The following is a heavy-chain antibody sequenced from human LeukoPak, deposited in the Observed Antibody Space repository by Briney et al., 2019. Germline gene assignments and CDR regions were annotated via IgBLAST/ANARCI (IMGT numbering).Heavy chain of an antibody. D-gene: IGHD6-6*01. CDR1: GGSFSGYY. Sequence: SETLSLTCAVYGGSFSGYYWSWIRQPPGKGLEWIGEINHSGSTNYNPSLKSRVTISVDTSKNQFSLKLSSVTAADTAVYYCARGHSSIAARGRYFDCWGQGTLVTVSS. J-gene: IGHJ4*02. CDR3: ARGHSSIAARGRYFDC. CDR2: INHSGST. V-gene: IGHV4-34*01.